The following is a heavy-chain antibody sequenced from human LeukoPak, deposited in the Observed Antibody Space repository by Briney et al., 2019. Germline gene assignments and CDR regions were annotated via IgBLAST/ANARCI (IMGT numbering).Heavy chain of an antibody. CDR2: IYYIGST. V-gene: IGHV4-59*01. Sequence: PSETLSLTCTVSGGSISSYYWSWIRQPTGKGLEWIGYIYYIGSTNYNPSLKSRVTISVDTSKNQFSLTLSSVTAADTAVYYCARGSGWLPDYWGQGTLVSVSS. CDR1: GGSISSYY. J-gene: IGHJ4*02. CDR3: ARGSGWLPDY. D-gene: IGHD6-19*01.